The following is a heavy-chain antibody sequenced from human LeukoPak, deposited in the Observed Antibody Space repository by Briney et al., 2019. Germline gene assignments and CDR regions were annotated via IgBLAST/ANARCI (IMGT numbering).Heavy chain of an antibody. CDR3: ARQLGEMTYYYDSSGHSGYYFDY. CDR1: GYSISSGYY. Sequence: PSETLSLTCAVSGYSISSGYYWGWIRQPPGKGLEWIGSIYHSGSTYYSPSLKSRVTMSVDTSKNQFSLKLSSVTAADTAVYYCARQLGEMTYYYDSSGHSGYYFDYWGQGTLVTVSS. J-gene: IGHJ4*02. CDR2: IYHSGST. V-gene: IGHV4-38-2*01. D-gene: IGHD3-22*01.